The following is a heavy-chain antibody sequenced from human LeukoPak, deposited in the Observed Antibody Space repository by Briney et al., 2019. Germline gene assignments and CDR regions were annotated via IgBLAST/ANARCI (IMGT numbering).Heavy chain of an antibody. CDR1: GLTFFYYC. J-gene: IGHJ4*02. Sequence: GGPLRLFCAGSGLTFFYYCVTWIRQVPGKRLERAANTNREGSARDYLPSLSGGFTISKDDAKDSLYLQMDSLRPEDTAIYYCARVEYSGNGNLYWGQGTLVTVSS. CDR3: ARVEYSGNGNLY. CDR2: TNREGSAR. D-gene: IGHD5-12*01. V-gene: IGHV3-7*01.